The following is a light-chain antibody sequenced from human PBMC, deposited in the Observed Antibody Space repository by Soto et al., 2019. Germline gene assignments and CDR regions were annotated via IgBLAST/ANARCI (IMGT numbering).Light chain of an antibody. CDR3: QQRSNWPPGLT. CDR2: DAS. Sequence: EIVLSQAPATLSLSPGERDTLSCRASQSVSSYLAWYQQKPGQAPRLLIYDASNRATGIPARFSGSGSGTDFTLTISSLEPEDFAVYYCQQRSNWPPGLTFGGGTNVEIK. J-gene: IGKJ4*01. V-gene: IGKV3-11*01. CDR1: QSVSSY.